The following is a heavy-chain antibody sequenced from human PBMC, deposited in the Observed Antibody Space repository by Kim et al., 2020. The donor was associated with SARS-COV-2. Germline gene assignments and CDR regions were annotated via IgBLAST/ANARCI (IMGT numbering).Heavy chain of an antibody. CDR3: ATNSVVRGVIWHYYYYYGMDV. CDR2: FDPEDGET. Sequence: ASVKVSCKVSGYTLTELSMHWVRQAPGKGLEWMGGFDPEDGETIYAQKFQGRVTMTEDTSTDTAYMELSSLRSEDTAVYYCATNSVVRGVIWHYYYYYGMDVWGQGTTVTVSS. J-gene: IGHJ6*02. D-gene: IGHD3-10*01. V-gene: IGHV1-24*01. CDR1: GYTLTELS.